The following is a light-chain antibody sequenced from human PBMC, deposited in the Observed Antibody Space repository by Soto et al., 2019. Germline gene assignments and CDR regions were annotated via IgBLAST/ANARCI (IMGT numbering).Light chain of an antibody. Sequence: DLQMTQSPSSLSASVGDRVTITCRASQSISTYLNWYQQKPGKAPKLLIYAASSLQSGVPSRFSGSGSGTDFTLTISSLQPEDFATYYCQQNYISPPAFGPGTKVDIK. CDR2: AAS. CDR3: QQNYISPPA. V-gene: IGKV1-39*01. CDR1: QSISTY. J-gene: IGKJ3*01.